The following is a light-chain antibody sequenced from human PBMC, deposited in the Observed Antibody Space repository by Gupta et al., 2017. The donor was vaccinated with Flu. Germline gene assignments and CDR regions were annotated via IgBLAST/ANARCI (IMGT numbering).Light chain of an antibody. CDR2: ENN. V-gene: IGLV1-51*02. J-gene: IGLJ2*01. CDR3: GTWDSSLSAVV. CDR1: SSNIGNNY. Sequence: QSVLTQPPSVSAAAGQKVTISCSGSSSNIGNNYVSWYQQLPGTAPKLLIYENNKRPSGIPDRFSGSKSGTSATLGITGLQTGDEADYYGGTWDSSLSAVVFGGGTKLTVL.